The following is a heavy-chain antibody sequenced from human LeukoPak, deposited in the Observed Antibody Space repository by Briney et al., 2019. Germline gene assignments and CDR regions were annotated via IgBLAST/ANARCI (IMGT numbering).Heavy chain of an antibody. CDR3: AKGQATGSPLYFDY. V-gene: IGHV3-30*18. CDR1: GFTFSSYG. D-gene: IGHD1-26*01. J-gene: IGHJ4*02. Sequence: GGSLRLSCAASGFTFSSYGMHWVRQAPGKGLEWVAVISYDGSNKYYADSVKGRFTISRDNSKNTLYLQMNSLRAEDTAVYYCAKGQATGSPLYFDYWGQGTLVTVSS. CDR2: ISYDGSNK.